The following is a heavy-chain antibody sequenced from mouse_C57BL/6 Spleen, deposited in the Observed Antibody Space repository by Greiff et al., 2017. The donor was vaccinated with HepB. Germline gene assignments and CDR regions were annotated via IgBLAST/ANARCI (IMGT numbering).Heavy chain of an antibody. CDR1: GYAFSSYW. J-gene: IGHJ4*01. CDR2: IYPGDGDT. Sequence: VQLQQSGAELVKPGASVKISCKASGYAFSSYWMNWVKQRPGKGLEWIGQIYPGDGDTNYNGKFKGKATLTADKSSSTAYMQLSSLATEDSAVYFCAREEFYAMDYWGQGTSVTVSS. CDR3: AREEFYAMDY. V-gene: IGHV1-80*01.